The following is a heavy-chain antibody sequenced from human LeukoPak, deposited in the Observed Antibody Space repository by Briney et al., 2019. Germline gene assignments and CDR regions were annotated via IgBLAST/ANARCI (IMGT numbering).Heavy chain of an antibody. CDR1: GGSFSGYY. V-gene: IGHV4-34*01. Sequence: SETLSLTCAVYGGSFSGYYWSWIRQPPGKGLEWIGEINHSGSTNYNPSLKSRVTISVDTSKNQFSLKLSSVTAADTAVYYCARGYYYDSSGFDYWGQGTLVTVSS. CDR2: INHSGST. CDR3: ARGYYYDSSGFDY. J-gene: IGHJ4*02. D-gene: IGHD3-22*01.